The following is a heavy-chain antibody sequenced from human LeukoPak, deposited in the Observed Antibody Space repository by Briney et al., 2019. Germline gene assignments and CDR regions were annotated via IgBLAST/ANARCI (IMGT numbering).Heavy chain of an antibody. CDR2: IKSDGSST. J-gene: IGHJ3*02. CDR1: GFTFSSYW. V-gene: IGHV3-74*01. CDR3: ARRSAARDAFDI. D-gene: IGHD6-6*01. Sequence: GGSLRLSCAASGFTFSSYWMHWVRQAPGKGLVWVSRIKSDGSSTSYADSVKGRLTISRDNAKNTLYLQMNSLRAEDTAVYYCARRSAARDAFDIWGQGTMVTVSS.